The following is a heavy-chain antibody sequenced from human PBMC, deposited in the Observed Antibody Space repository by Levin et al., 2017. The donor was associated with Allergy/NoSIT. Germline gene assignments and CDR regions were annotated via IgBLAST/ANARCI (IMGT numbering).Heavy chain of an antibody. Sequence: PGGSLRLSCAASGFTFNGYGMHWVRQAPGKGLEWVAAISHDGSYKFYGDSVKGRFTISRDNSKNTLLLQMNSLRPEDTAVYYFAKARVDLDTAIGQDFDYGGQVLLLTVSS. CDR1: GFTFNGYG. J-gene: IGHJ4*02. CDR2: ISHDGSYK. D-gene: IGHD5-18*01. V-gene: IGHV3-30*18. CDR3: AKARVDLDTAIGQDFDY.